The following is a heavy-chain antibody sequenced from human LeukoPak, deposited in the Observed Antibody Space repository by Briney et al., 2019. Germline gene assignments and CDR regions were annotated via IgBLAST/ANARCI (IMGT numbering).Heavy chain of an antibody. D-gene: IGHD7-27*01. J-gene: IGHJ4*02. CDR1: GFTFSSYA. CDR2: ISGSGGST. CDR3: AKGSGLTGTFFDY. V-gene: IGHV3-23*01. Sequence: GGSLRLSCAASGFTFSSYAMSWVRQAPGRGLEWVSTISGSGGSTYYADSVKGRFTISRDNSKNTLYLQMNSLRAEDTAVYYCAKGSGLTGTFFDYWGQGTLVTVTS.